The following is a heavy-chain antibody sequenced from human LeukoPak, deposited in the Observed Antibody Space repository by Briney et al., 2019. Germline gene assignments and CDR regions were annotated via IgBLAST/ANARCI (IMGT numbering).Heavy chain of an antibody. J-gene: IGHJ5*02. CDR2: VYSSGST. V-gene: IGHV4-61*05. D-gene: IGHD6-13*01. CDR1: GGSIRSSYYY. Sequence: SETLSLTCTVSGGSIRSSYYYWGWIRQPPGKGLEWVGYVYSSGSTKYNPSLRSRVTISLDTSKNQFSLRLISVTAADTAVYYCARGYSSNWNWFDPWGQGTLVTASS. CDR3: ARGYSSNWNWFDP.